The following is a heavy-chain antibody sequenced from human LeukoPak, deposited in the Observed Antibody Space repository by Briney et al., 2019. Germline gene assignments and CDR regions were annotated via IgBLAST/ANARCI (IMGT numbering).Heavy chain of an antibody. D-gene: IGHD3-9*01. CDR1: GDSVSSNSAA. CDR2: TYYGSKWYN. CDR3: ARDFVSGRYFDFGPNAFDI. J-gene: IGHJ3*02. V-gene: IGHV6-1*01. Sequence: LQTLSLTCAISGDSVSSNSAAWNWIRQSPSRGLEWLGRTYYGSKWYNDYAVSAKSRITINPDTSKNQFSLKLSSVTAADTAVYYCARDFVSGRYFDFGPNAFDIWGQGTMVTVSS.